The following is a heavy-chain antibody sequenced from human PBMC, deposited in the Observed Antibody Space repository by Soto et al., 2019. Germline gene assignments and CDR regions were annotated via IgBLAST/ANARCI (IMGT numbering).Heavy chain of an antibody. CDR3: ARNMIVVVNTAPIFDY. V-gene: IGHV3-23*01. Sequence: GGSLRLSCAASGITFSNYAMSWVRQAPGKGLEWVSGISGSGDSTYYAESVKGRFTISRDNSKNTLYLQMNSLRAEDTAVYYCARNMIVVVNTAPIFDYWGQGTLVTVSS. J-gene: IGHJ4*02. CDR2: ISGSGDST. CDR1: GITFSNYA. D-gene: IGHD3-22*01.